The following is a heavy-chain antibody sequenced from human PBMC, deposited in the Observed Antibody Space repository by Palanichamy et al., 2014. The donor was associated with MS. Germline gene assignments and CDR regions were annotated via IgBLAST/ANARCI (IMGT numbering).Heavy chain of an antibody. CDR2: ISYDGSNK. CDR1: GFTFSSYA. V-gene: IGHV3-30-3*01. J-gene: IGHJ4*02. D-gene: IGHD6-19*01. CDR3: ARVGSGIAVAGYKGAFDY. Sequence: QVLLVESGGGVVQPGRSLRLSCAASGFTFSSYAMHWVRQAPGKGLEWVAVISYDGSNKYYADSVKGRFTISRDNSKNTLYLQMNSLRAEDTAVYYCARVGSGIAVAGYKGAFDYWGQGTLVTVSS.